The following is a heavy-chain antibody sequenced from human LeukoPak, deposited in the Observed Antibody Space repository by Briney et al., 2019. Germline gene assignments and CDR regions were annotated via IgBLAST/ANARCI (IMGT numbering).Heavy chain of an antibody. CDR1: GYSFTTFG. CDR3: AKDVRHWDPQSGWFGP. D-gene: IGHD3-10*02. CDR2: ISPYSGNT. Sequence: GASVRVSCKASGYSFTTFGITWVRQAPGQGLEWLGWISPYSGNTDYAQKLQGRVTMTTDTSTTTAYLELRSLRYDDTAIYYCAKDVRHWDPQSGWFGPWGPGKLVTVSS. J-gene: IGHJ5*01. V-gene: IGHV1-18*01.